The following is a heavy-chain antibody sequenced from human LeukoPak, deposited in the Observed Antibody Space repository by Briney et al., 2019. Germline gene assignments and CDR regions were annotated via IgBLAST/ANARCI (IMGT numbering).Heavy chain of an antibody. D-gene: IGHD6-19*01. Sequence: SETLSLTYTVSGGSISRCYWSWIRQSPGKGLEWIGYIYSSGSTNYNPSLKSRVTISIDTSKNQFSLRLSSVTAADTAVYYCARVGYTSGWTETYFDSWGQGTLVTVSS. J-gene: IGHJ4*02. CDR3: ARVGYTSGWTETYFDS. CDR2: IYSSGST. V-gene: IGHV4-59*01. CDR1: GGSISRCY.